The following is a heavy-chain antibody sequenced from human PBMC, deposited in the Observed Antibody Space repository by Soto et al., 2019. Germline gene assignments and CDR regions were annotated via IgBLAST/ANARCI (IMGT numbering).Heavy chain of an antibody. CDR3: ARVVLRGEMATMGSFDY. Sequence: ASVKVSCKASGGTFSSYAISWVRQAPGQGLEWMGGIIPIFGTANYAQKFQGRVTITADESTSTAYMELSSLRSEDTAVYYCARVVLRGEMATMGSFDYWGQGTLVTVSS. J-gene: IGHJ4*02. D-gene: IGHD3-16*01. CDR1: GGTFSSYA. V-gene: IGHV1-69*13. CDR2: IIPIFGTA.